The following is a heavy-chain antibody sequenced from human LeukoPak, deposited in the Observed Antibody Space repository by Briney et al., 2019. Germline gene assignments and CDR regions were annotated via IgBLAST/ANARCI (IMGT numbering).Heavy chain of an antibody. CDR2: IYYSGST. CDR3: AREGKVGGYYYYGMDV. CDR1: GGSISSYY. V-gene: IGHV4-59*12. Sequence: SETLSLTCTVSGGSISSYYWSWIRQPPGKGLEWIGYIYYSGSTNYNPSLKSRVTISVDTSKNQFSLKLSSVTAADTAVYYCAREGKVGGYYYYGMDVWGQGTTVTVSS. D-gene: IGHD3-10*01. J-gene: IGHJ6*02.